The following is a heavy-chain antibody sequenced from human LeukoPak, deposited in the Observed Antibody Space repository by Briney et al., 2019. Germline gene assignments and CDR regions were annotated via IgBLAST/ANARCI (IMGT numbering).Heavy chain of an antibody. D-gene: IGHD1-14*01. CDR2: INQGGSDK. J-gene: IGHJ4*02. CDR1: GFTFSGHW. Sequence: TEGSLRLSCAASGFTFSGHWMSWVRQAPGKGLEWVANINQGGSDKYYVDSVKGRFTIFRDNANNLLHLQMNSLRGEDTAVYYCTRDRSRAEDDWGQGTLVTVSS. V-gene: IGHV3-7*01. CDR3: TRDRSRAEDD.